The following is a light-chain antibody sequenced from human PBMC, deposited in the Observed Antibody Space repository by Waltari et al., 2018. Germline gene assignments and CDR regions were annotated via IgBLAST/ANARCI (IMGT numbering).Light chain of an antibody. V-gene: IGLV1-47*01. CDR2: RNN. CDR3: ATWDDSLSGGV. CDR1: RSNIGANY. Sequence: QSVLTQPPSASGTPGQRVTLPCPGRRSNIGANYAYWYQQVPGLAPRLLIYRNNKRPSGVPDRFSASKSGTSASLAISGLRSEDEADYYCATWDDSLSGGVFGGGTKLTVL. J-gene: IGLJ2*01.